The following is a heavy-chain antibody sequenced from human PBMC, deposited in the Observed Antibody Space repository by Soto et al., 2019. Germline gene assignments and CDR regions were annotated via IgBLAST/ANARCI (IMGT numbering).Heavy chain of an antibody. J-gene: IGHJ4*02. Sequence: XETLSLTCAVYGGSFSGYYWSWIRQPPGKGLDWIGEINHSGSTNYNPSLKSRVTISVDTSKNQFSLKLSSVTAADTAVYYCARGLGYVRNFDYSSQGPLVTVSS. CDR2: INHSGST. V-gene: IGHV4-34*01. D-gene: IGHD7-27*01. CDR1: GGSFSGYY. CDR3: ARGLGYVRNFDY.